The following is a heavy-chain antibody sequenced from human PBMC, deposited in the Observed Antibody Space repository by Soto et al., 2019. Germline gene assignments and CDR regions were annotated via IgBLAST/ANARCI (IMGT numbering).Heavy chain of an antibody. Sequence: LSLTCTVSGGSISSGGYYWSWIRQHPGKGLEWVSSISKSDYTYYSDSVKGRFTISRDNAKNSVSLQMNTLRVEDTAVYYCAREDSIIIPAVSDFWGQGTLVTVSS. CDR1: GGSISSGGYY. CDR3: AREDSIIIPAVSDF. D-gene: IGHD2-2*01. CDR2: ISKSDYT. J-gene: IGHJ4*02. V-gene: IGHV3-11*04.